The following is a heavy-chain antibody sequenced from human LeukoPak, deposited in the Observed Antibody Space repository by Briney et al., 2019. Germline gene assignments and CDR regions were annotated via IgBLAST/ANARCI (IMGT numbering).Heavy chain of an antibody. CDR3: ARVVNGYVDY. CDR1: GFTFSSYA. V-gene: IGHV3-23*01. Sequence: GGSLRLSCAASGFTFSSYAMSWVRQAPGKGLEWVSGISGSAGSTYYADSVKGRFTISRDNSQNTVYLQMNSLRAEDTAVYFCARVVNGYVDYWGQGTLVTVSS. D-gene: IGHD2-8*01. CDR2: ISGSAGST. J-gene: IGHJ4*02.